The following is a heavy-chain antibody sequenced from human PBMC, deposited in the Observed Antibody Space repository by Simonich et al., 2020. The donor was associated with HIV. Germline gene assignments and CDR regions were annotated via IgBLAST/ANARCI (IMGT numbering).Heavy chain of an antibody. CDR1: GFTFSIYW. D-gene: IGHD5-12*01. CDR3: VREGGGGGFDFDY. CDR2: VTSEGSST. Sequence: EVQLVESGGGLVQPGGSLRLSCAASGFTFSIYWMHWVRQAPGKGLWGVSRVTSEGSSTNSADSVKGRFTISRDNAKNTLFLQMNSLTAEDTAVYYCVREGGGGGFDFDYWGQGTLVTVSS. J-gene: IGHJ4*02. V-gene: IGHV3-74*01.